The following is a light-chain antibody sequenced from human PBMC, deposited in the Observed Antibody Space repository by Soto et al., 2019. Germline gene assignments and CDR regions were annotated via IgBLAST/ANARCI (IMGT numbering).Light chain of an antibody. V-gene: IGLV2-14*01. CDR2: EVS. J-gene: IGLJ1*01. Sequence: QSALTQPASVSGSPGQSITISCTGTSSDVGGYNYVSWYQQHPGKAPKLMIYEVSNRPSGVSNRFSGSKSGNTASLTISGLQADDEAAYYCSSYTSGSSDYVFGTGTKLTVL. CDR3: SSYTSGSSDYV. CDR1: SSDVGGYNY.